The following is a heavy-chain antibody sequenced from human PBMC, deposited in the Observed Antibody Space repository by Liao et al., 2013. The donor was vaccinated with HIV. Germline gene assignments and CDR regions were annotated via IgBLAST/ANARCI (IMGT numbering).Heavy chain of an antibody. D-gene: IGHD1-26*01. CDR3: AREKSSGSPRGFDF. J-gene: IGHJ4*02. CDR2: IYYTGST. CDR1: GGSMRSYY. V-gene: IGHV4-59*01. Sequence: QVQLQESGPGLVKPSGTLSLTCTFSGGSMRSYYWSWIRQPPGKGLEWLGYIYYTGSTNYNPSLKSRVTISIDTSKSQFSLKLTSVTAADTAFYYCAREKSSGSPRGFDFWGRGTLVTVSS.